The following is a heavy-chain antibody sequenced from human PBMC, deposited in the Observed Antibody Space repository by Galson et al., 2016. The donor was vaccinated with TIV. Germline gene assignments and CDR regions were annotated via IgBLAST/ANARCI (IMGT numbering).Heavy chain of an antibody. V-gene: IGHV1-69*06. CDR3: AAVGGSHYDATKFYWYFDL. D-gene: IGHD1-26*01. CDR1: GGTFSSHA. CDR2: VIPMFGTS. Sequence: SVKVSCKASGGTFSSHAISWVRQAPGQGLEWAGGVIPMFGTSIYAQELQGRITIIADKSSGTAYMELRSLRSEDTAVYYCAAVGGSHYDATKFYWYFDLWCRGTLVTVSS. J-gene: IGHJ2*01.